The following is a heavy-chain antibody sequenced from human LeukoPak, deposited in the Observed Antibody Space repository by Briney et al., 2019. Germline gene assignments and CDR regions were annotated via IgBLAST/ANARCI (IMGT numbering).Heavy chain of an antibody. Sequence: TGGSLRLSCAASGFTFSSYAMSWVRQAPGKGLEWVSAISGSGGSTYYADSVKGRFTISRDNSKNTLYLQMNSLRAEDTAVYYCAKDLHDSSGYYYGGGFDYWGQGTLVTVSS. J-gene: IGHJ4*02. CDR1: GFTFSSYA. V-gene: IGHV3-23*01. D-gene: IGHD3-22*01. CDR3: AKDLHDSSGYYYGGGFDY. CDR2: ISGSGGST.